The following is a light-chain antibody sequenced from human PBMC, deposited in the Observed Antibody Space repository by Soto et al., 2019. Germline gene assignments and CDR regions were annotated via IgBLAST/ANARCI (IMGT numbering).Light chain of an antibody. CDR1: QSVSSN. J-gene: IGKJ4*01. Sequence: DIVMTQSPATLSVSPGERATLSCRASQSVSSNLAWYQQTPGQAPRLLIYGASTRATGIPARFSGSGSGSEFTLTISSLQSEDFAVYYCHHYDPSPPLTFGGGTKLEI. CDR2: GAS. V-gene: IGKV3-15*01. CDR3: HHYDPSPPLT.